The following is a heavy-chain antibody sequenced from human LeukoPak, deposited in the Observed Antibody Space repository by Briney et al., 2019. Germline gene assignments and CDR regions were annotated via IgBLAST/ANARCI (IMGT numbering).Heavy chain of an antibody. V-gene: IGHV1-69*06. Sequence: SVKVSCKASGGTFSSYAISWVRQAPGQGLEWMGGIIPIFGTANYAQKFQGRVTITADKSTSTAYMELSSLRSEDTAVYYCASNYYDSSGYYYRDYYYYMDVWGKGTTVTVSS. CDR3: ASNYYDSSGYYYRDYYYYMDV. CDR2: IIPIFGTA. CDR1: GGTFSSYA. D-gene: IGHD3-22*01. J-gene: IGHJ6*03.